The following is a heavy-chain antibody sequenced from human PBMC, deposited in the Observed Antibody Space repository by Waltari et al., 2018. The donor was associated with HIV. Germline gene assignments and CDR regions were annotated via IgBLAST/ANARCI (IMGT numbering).Heavy chain of an antibody. CDR3: ARGGSGYYYYYYGMDV. V-gene: IGHV1-18*01. CDR1: GYTFTSYG. J-gene: IGHJ6*02. CDR2: ISAYKGNT. Sequence: QVQLVQSGAEVKKPGASVKVSCKAAGYTFTSYGISWVRQAPGQGLEQMGWISAYKGNTNYAQKLQGRVTMTTDTSTSTAYMELRSLRSDDTAVYYCARGGSGYYYYYYGMDVWGQGTTVTVSS. D-gene: IGHD3-3*01.